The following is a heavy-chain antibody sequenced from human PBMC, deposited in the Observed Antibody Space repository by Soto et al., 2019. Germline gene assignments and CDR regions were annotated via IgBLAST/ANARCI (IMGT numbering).Heavy chain of an antibody. CDR2: ITASTTTI. D-gene: IGHD1-1*01. V-gene: IGHV3-48*02. CDR1: GFTFTDYS. CDR3: ARDGRRGYDMDV. J-gene: IGHJ6*02. Sequence: PGGSLRLSCVGSGFTFTDYSVNCVRQAPGKGLEWLSFITASTTTIYYADSVKGRFTISRDNAKNSVYLQMNSLRDEDTAVYYCARDGRRGYDMDVWGQGTTVTVSS.